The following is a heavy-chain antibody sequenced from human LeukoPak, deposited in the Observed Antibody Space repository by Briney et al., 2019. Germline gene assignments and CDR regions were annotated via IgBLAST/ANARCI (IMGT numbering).Heavy chain of an antibody. CDR2: ISSGSSYI. CDR1: GFTFSSYS. V-gene: IGHV3-21*01. J-gene: IGHJ3*01. D-gene: IGHD1-26*01. CDR3: ASQSGSYGGFDF. Sequence: GGSLRLSCAASGFTFSSYSMNWVRQAPGKGLEWVSSISSGSSYIYYADSVKGRFTISRDDAKNSLYLQMNSLRAEDTAVYYCASQSGSYGGFDFWGQGTMVTVSS.